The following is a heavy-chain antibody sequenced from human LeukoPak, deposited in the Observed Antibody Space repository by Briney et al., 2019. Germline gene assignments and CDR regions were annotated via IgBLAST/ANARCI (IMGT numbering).Heavy chain of an antibody. CDR1: GFTFSSYS. CDR2: ISSSSSTI. V-gene: IGHV3-48*01. J-gene: IGHJ4*02. D-gene: IGHD4-11*01. CDR3: ARGGGTDSNGWDFDY. Sequence: GGSLRLSCATSGFTFSSYSMNWVRQAPGKGLEWVSYISSSSSTIYYADSVKGRFTISRGNAKNSLYLQMNSLRAEDTAVYYCARGGGTDSNGWDFDYWGQGTLVTVSS.